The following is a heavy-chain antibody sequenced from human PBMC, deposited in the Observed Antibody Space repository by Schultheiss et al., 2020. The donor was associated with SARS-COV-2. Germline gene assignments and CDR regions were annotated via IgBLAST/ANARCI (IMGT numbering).Heavy chain of an antibody. Sequence: WVRQAPGKGLEWVSGISWNSGSIGYADSVKGRFTISRDNAKNSLYLQMNSLRAEDTALYYCAKDSGSYYFDYWGQGTLVTVSS. V-gene: IGHV3-9*01. D-gene: IGHD1-26*01. CDR3: AKDSGSYYFDY. CDR2: ISWNSGSI. J-gene: IGHJ4*02.